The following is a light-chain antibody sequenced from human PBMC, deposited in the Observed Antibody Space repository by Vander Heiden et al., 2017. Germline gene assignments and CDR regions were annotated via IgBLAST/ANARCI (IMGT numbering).Light chain of an antibody. CDR3: QQYSKSPIT. CDR2: STS. V-gene: IGKV3-20*01. Sequence: EIVLTQSPDTLSLSSGERATLSCRASESVSGIYFAWYQQKPGQAPRLLISSTSSRATGIPDRFSGSGSGTDFTLTIRRLEPDDFAIYYCQQYSKSPITFGGGTKVEIK. CDR1: ESVSGIY. J-gene: IGKJ4*01.